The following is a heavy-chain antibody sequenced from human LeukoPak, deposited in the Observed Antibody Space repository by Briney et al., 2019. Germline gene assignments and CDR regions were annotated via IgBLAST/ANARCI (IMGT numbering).Heavy chain of an antibody. CDR3: ARVQWFDGKIDY. V-gene: IGHV3-30-3*01. CDR2: ISDDGSNK. J-gene: IGHJ4*02. Sequence: RKSLRLSCAASGFTFSGYPIHWGREAPGKGLERVAVISDDGSNKYYADSGKGRFTTSRENPKTTLSLPMTSLRAEDTAVYYCARVQWFDGKIDYWGQGTLVTVSS. D-gene: IGHD3-10*01. CDR1: GFTFSGYP.